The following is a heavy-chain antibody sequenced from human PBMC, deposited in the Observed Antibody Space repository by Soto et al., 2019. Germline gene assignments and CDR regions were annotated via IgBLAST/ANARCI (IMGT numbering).Heavy chain of an antibody. Sequence: CAITGDSVSSNSAGWSWVRQSPSRGLEWLGRTYYRSKWYYEYAVSVRGRITINPDTSKNQYSLQLNSVTPEDTAVYFCARGEQYSGRIFDYWGQGTLVTVSS. J-gene: IGHJ4*01. V-gene: IGHV6-1*01. CDR1: GDSVSSNSAG. CDR2: TYYRSKWYY. D-gene: IGHD1-26*01. CDR3: ARGEQYSGRIFDY.